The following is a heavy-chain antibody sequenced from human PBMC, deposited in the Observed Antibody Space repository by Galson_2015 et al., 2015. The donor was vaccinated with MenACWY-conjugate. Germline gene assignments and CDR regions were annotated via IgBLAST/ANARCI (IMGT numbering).Heavy chain of an antibody. V-gene: IGHV4-38-2*01. CDR3: ARLTGYSGSFYLPY. D-gene: IGHD1-26*01. CDR2: IYNTGNT. Sequence: SETLSLTCDVSGYSISNGYYWGWIRQPPGKGLEWIGIIYNTGNTYYNASLKSRVTMSVDTSKNQFSLKLTSVTAADSAVYYCARLTGYSGSFYLPYWGQGTLVTVSS. J-gene: IGHJ4*02. CDR1: GYSISNGYY.